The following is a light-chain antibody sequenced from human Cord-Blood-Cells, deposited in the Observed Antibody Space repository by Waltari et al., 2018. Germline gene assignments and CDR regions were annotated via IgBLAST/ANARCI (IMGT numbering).Light chain of an antibody. CDR1: IPDAGGYTY. J-gene: IGLJ1*01. Sequence: QSALTQPPSASRSPGQSVTISCPGTIPDAGGYTYVSWYQQHPGNAPKLMIYEVSKRPSGVPDRFSGSKSGNTASLTVSGLQAEDEADYYCSSYAGSNNFVFGTGTKVTVL. CDR2: EVS. V-gene: IGLV2-8*01. CDR3: SSYAGSNNFV.